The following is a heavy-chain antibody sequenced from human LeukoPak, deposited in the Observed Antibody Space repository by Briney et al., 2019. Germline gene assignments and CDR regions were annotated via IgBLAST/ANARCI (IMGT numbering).Heavy chain of an antibody. CDR1: GGSISSYY. CDR2: IYYSGST. J-gene: IGHJ3*02. V-gene: IGHV4-59*01. D-gene: IGHD4-17*01. CDR3: ARETTANDAFDI. Sequence: PSETLSLTCTVSGGSISSYYWSWLRQPPGKGLEWIGYIYYSGSTNYNPSLKSRVTISVDTSKNQFSLKLSSVTAADTAVYYCARETTANDAFDIWGQGTMVTVSS.